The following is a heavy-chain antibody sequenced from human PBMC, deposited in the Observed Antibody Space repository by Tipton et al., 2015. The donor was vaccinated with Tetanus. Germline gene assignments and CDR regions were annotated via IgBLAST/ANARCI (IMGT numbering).Heavy chain of an antibody. J-gene: IGHJ5*02. CDR1: GGSISSSSYY. V-gene: IGHV4-39*07. CDR2: IYYSGST. Sequence: TLSLTCTVSGGSISSSSYYWGWIRQPPGKGLEWIGSIYYSGSTYYNPSLKSRVTISVDTSKNQFSLKLSSVTAADTAVYYCARGSSWYSWFDPWGQGTLVTVSS. CDR3: ARGSSWYSWFDP. D-gene: IGHD6-13*01.